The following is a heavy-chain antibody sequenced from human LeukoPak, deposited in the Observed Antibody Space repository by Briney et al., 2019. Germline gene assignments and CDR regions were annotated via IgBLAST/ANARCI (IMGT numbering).Heavy chain of an antibody. CDR3: ARAYYYDSSGYLDY. CDR2: ISYDGSNK. V-gene: IGHV3-30*04. CDR1: GFTFSSYA. Sequence: GRSLRLSCAASGFTFSSYAMHWVRQAPGKGLEWVAVISYDGSNKYYADSVKGRFTISRDNSKNTLYLQMNSLRAEDTAVYYCARAYYYDSSGYLDYWGQGTLVTVSS. D-gene: IGHD3-22*01. J-gene: IGHJ4*02.